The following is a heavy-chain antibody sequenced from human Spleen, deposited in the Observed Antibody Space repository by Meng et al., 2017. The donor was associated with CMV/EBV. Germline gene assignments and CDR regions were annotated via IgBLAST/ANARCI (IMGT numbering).Heavy chain of an antibody. CDR1: GFTFSSYE. D-gene: IGHD4-11*01. V-gene: IGHV3-48*03. J-gene: IGHJ6*02. CDR3: ARDSYSNYYYYGMDV. CDR2: ISSSGSTI. Sequence: GGSLRLSCAASGFTFSSYEMNWVRQAPGKGLEWVSYISSSGSTIYYADSVKGRFTISRDNAKNSLYLQMNSLRAEETAVYYCARDSYSNYYYYGMDVWGQGTTVTVSS.